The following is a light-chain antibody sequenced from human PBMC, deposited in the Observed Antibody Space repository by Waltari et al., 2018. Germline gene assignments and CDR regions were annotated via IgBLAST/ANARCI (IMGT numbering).Light chain of an antibody. V-gene: IGLV3-21*01. CDR2: YDS. CDR3: QLWESGSDRVV. J-gene: IGLJ2*01. CDR1: SIGSRS. Sequence: SYVLTQPPSVSVAPGKAARITCGGNSIGSRSVHWYQQKPGQATVLVIYYDSDRPSGIPERIAGSKSGNTATLTISRVEAGDEAAYYCQLWESGSDRVVFGGGTKLTVL.